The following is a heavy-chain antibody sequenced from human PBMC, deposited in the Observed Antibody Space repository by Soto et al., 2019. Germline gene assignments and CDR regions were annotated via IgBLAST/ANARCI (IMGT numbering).Heavy chain of an antibody. CDR3: ARAGRITIFGVAADDAFDI. D-gene: IGHD3-3*01. CDR2: MNPNSGNT. CDR1: GYTFTSYD. J-gene: IGHJ3*02. V-gene: IGHV1-8*01. Sequence: GASVKVSCKASGYTFTSYDSNWVRQATGQGLEWMGWMNPNSGNTGYAQKFQGRVTMTRNTSISTAYMELSSLRSEDTAVYYCARAGRITIFGVAADDAFDIWGQGTMDTVSS.